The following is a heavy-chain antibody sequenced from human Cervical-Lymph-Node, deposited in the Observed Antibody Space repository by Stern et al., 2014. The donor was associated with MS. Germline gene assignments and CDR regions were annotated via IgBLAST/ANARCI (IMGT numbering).Heavy chain of an antibody. CDR1: GYTFTNYA. CDR2: INTHTGNP. V-gene: IGHV7-4-1*02. Sequence: VQLVESGSELKKPGASVNVSCKASGYTFTNYAINWVRQAPGQGLQWMGLINTHTGNPTYAQGFTGRFVFSLDTSVSTAYLQISSLKTEDTAVYYCARGAFYDFWSGYCYWGQGTLVTVSS. D-gene: IGHD3-3*01. CDR3: ARGAFYDFWSGYCY. J-gene: IGHJ4*02.